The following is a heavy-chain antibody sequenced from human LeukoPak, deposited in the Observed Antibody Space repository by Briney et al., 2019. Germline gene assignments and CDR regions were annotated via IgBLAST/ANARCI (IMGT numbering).Heavy chain of an antibody. D-gene: IGHD6-13*01. CDR3: ARGQSGPLNRKRKYSSSCPPGV. J-gene: IGHJ6*04. V-gene: IGHV1-8*01. CDR2: MNPNSGNT. Sequence: ASVKVSCKASGYTFTSYDINWVRQATGQGLEWMGWMNPNSGNTGYAQKFQGRVTMTRNTSISTAYMELSSLRSEDTAVYYCARGQSGPLNRKRKYSSSCPPGVWGKGTTVTVSS. CDR1: GYTFTSYD.